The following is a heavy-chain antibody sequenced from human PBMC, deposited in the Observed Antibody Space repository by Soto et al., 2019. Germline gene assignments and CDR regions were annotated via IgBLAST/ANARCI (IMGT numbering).Heavy chain of an antibody. Sequence: ASVKVSCKASGYTFTSYGISWVRQAPGQGLEWMGWISAYNGNTNYAQKLQGRVTMTTDTSTSTAYMELRSLRSDDTAVYYCAMGGWGIAARPGLFLSWFDPWGQGTLVTVSS. D-gene: IGHD6-6*01. CDR3: AMGGWGIAARPGLFLSWFDP. CDR2: ISAYNGNT. CDR1: GYTFTSYG. V-gene: IGHV1-18*01. J-gene: IGHJ5*02.